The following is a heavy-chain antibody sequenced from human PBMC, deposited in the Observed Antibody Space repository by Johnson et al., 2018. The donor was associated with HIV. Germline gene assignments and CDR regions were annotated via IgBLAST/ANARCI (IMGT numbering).Heavy chain of an antibody. CDR3: TRRVSALVGYYDSSGAFDI. CDR1: GFTVRSNY. D-gene: IGHD3-22*01. Sequence: VKLVESGGGLVQPGGSLRLSCAASGFTVRSNYMSWVRQAPGKGLEWVSVIYSGGSTYYADSVKGRFTISRDNSKNTLYLQMNSLRAEDTAVYYCTRRVSALVGYYDSSGAFDIWGQGTMVTVSS. J-gene: IGHJ3*02. V-gene: IGHV3-66*02. CDR2: IYSGGST.